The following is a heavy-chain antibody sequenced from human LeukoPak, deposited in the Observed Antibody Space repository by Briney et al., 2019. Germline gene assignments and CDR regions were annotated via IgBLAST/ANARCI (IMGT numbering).Heavy chain of an antibody. CDR1: GGSISSSSYY. J-gene: IGHJ4*02. CDR3: ARHILPDY. Sequence: SETLSLTCTVSGGSISSSSYYWGWIRQPPGEGLEWIGSIYYSGSTYYNPSLKSRVTISVDTSKNQFSLKLSSVTAADTAVYYCARHILPDYWGQGTLVTVSS. CDR2: IYYSGST. V-gene: IGHV4-39*01.